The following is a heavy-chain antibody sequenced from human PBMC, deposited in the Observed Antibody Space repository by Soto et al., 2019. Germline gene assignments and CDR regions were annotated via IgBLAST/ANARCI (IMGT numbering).Heavy chain of an antibody. V-gene: IGHV1-8*01. CDR3: ARGSGYDYYYYYYMDV. J-gene: IGHJ6*03. CDR2: MNPNSGNT. Sequence: ASVKVSCKASGYTFTSYDINWVRQATGQGLEWMGWMNPNSGNTGYAQKFQGRVTMTRNTSISTAYMELSSLRSEDTAVYYCARGSGYDYYYYYYMDVWGKGTTVTGSS. D-gene: IGHD5-12*01. CDR1: GYTFTSYD.